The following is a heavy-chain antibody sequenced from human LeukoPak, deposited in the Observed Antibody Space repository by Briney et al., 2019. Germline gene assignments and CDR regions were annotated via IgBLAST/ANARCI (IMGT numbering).Heavy chain of an antibody. Sequence: PGGSLRLSCAASGFTFSSYGMSWVRQAPGKGLEWVSAISGSGGSTYYADSVKGRFTISRDNSKNTLYLQMNSLRAEDTAVYYCAKDPGGPGAFDIWGHGTMVTVSS. CDR3: AKDPGGPGAFDI. CDR1: GFTFSSYG. V-gene: IGHV3-23*01. J-gene: IGHJ3*02. D-gene: IGHD3-10*01. CDR2: ISGSGGST.